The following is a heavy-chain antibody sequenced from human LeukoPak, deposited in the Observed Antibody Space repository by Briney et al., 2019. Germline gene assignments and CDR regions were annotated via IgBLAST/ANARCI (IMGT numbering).Heavy chain of an antibody. D-gene: IGHD6-13*01. CDR3: AKDMSPGIAAAGKVDY. V-gene: IGHV3-30*18. J-gene: IGHJ4*02. Sequence: GRSPRLSCAASGFTFSSYGMHWVRQAPGKGLEWVAVISYDGSNKYYADSVKGRFTISRDNSKNTLYLQMNSLRAEDTAVYYCAKDMSPGIAAAGKVDYWGQGTLVTVSS. CDR1: GFTFSSYG. CDR2: ISYDGSNK.